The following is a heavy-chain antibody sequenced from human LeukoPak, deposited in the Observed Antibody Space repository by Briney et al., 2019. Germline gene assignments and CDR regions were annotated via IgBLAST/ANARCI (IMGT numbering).Heavy chain of an antibody. CDR2: IYYSGST. CDR1: GGSISSYY. D-gene: IGHD3-10*01. J-gene: IGHJ5*02. CDR3: ARGDMVRGVDGLRFDP. Sequence: SETLSLTCTVSGGSISSYYWSWIRQPPGKGLEWIGYIYYSGSTNYNPSLKSRVTISVDTSKNQFSLKLSSVTTADTAVYYCARGDMVRGVDGLRFDPWGQGTLVTVSS. V-gene: IGHV4-59*01.